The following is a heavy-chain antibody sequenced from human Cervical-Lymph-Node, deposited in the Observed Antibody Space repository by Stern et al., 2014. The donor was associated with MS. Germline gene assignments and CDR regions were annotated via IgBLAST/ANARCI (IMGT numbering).Heavy chain of an antibody. Sequence: VQLLESGPGLVKPSETLSLTCTVSGDSISSYYWSWIRQPPGKGLEWIGHVYYSGTTYYNPSLTGRFTISLDPSKKQFSLKWTSVTAADTAVYYCARLSTVVDYWGQGTLVTVSS. J-gene: IGHJ4*02. CDR1: GDSISSYY. CDR2: VYYSGTT. V-gene: IGHV4-59*08. D-gene: IGHD4-23*01. CDR3: ARLSTVVDY.